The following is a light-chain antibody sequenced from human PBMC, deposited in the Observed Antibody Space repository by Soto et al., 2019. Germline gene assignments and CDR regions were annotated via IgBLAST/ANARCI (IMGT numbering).Light chain of an antibody. CDR3: QQYNNWPHT. CDR1: QSVSSN. CDR2: GAS. V-gene: IGKV3-15*01. Sequence: EIVMTQSPATLSVSPGERATLSCRASQSVSSNLAWYQQKPGQAPRLLIYGASTRATGIPARFSGSGSGTEFTLTLSSLQSEDFAVFYCQQYNNWPHTFCQGTKLEIK. J-gene: IGKJ2*01.